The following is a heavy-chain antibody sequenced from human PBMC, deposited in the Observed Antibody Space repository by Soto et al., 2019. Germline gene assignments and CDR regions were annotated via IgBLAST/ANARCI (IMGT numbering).Heavy chain of an antibody. CDR3: AATGYCSSTSCYDYYYYGMDV. J-gene: IGHJ6*02. CDR1: GFTFTSSA. CDR2: IVVGSGNT. D-gene: IGHD2-2*01. Sequence: SVKVSCKASGFTFTSSAVQWVRQARGQRLEWIGWIVVGSGNTNYAQKFQERVTITRDMSTSTAYMELSSLRSEDTAVYYCAATGYCSSTSCYDYYYYGMDVWGQGTTVTVSS. V-gene: IGHV1-58*01.